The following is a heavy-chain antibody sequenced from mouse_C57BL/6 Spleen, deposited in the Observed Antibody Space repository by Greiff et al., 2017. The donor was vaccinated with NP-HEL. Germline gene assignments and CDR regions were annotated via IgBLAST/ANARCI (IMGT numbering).Heavy chain of an antibody. CDR1: GFTFSDYG. Sequence: EVMLVESGGGLVQPGGSLKLSCAASGFTFSDYGMAWVRQEPRKGPEWVAFISNLAYSIYYADTVTGRFTISRENAKNTLYLEMSSLRSEDTAMYYCARVGVYYDYDGAMDYWGQGTSVTVSS. CDR3: ARVGVYYDYDGAMDY. V-gene: IGHV5-15*04. J-gene: IGHJ4*01. CDR2: ISNLAYSI. D-gene: IGHD2-4*01.